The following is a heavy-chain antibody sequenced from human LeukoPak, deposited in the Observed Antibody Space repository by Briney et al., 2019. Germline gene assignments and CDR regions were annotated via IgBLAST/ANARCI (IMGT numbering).Heavy chain of an antibody. J-gene: IGHJ4*02. Sequence: QPGGSLRLSCVASGFTLSSYWMHWVRQSPGKGLEWVAIIKQGGSEKFYVDSVKGRFTISRDNAKNSVYLQMNSLRVEDTAVYYCTRDRHTYRTGMEFDYWGQGTLVTVSS. D-gene: IGHD1-14*01. CDR3: TRDRHTYRTGMEFDY. V-gene: IGHV3-7*01. CDR2: IKQGGSEK. CDR1: GFTLSSYW.